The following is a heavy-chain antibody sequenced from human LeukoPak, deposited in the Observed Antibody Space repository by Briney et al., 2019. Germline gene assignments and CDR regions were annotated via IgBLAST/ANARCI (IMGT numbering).Heavy chain of an antibody. CDR3: ARERRYYDSSGYYSGPYFDY. CDR2: IYYSGST. J-gene: IGHJ4*02. V-gene: IGHV4-59*12. D-gene: IGHD3-22*01. CDR1: GGSISSYY. Sequence: SETLSLTCTVSGGSISSYYWSWIRQPPGKGLEWIGYIYYSGSTNYNPSLKSRVTISVDTSKNQFSLKLSSVTAADTAVYYCARERRYYDSSGYYSGPYFDYWGQGTLVTVSS.